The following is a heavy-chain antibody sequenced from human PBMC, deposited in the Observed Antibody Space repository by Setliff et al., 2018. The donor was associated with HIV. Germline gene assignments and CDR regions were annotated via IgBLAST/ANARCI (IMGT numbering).Heavy chain of an antibody. V-gene: IGHV4-39*07. Sequence: SETLSLTCTVSGGSFIGSSFRSTWIRQTPGKGLEWIADIAYSGTTMYTNYNPSLESRVIISEDTSRDQFFLKLTSVTADDTGIYYCARGPPFAYWGQGLLVTVSS. CDR2: IAYSGTTMYT. CDR1: GGSFIGSSFR. CDR3: ARGPPFAY. J-gene: IGHJ4*02.